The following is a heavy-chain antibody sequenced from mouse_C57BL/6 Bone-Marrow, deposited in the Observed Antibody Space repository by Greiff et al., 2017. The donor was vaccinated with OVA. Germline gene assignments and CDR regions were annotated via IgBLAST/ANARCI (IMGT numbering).Heavy chain of an antibody. CDR1: GYTFTSYW. CDR3: ASGPYYFDD. CDR2: IDPSDSET. J-gene: IGHJ2*01. Sequence: QVQLQQPGAELVRPGSSVKLSCKASGYTFTSYWMHWVKQRPIQGLEWIGNIDPSDSETHYYQKFKDKATLTVDKSSSTAYMQLSSLTSEDSAVYYCASGPYYFDDWGKGTTLTVSS. V-gene: IGHV1-52*01.